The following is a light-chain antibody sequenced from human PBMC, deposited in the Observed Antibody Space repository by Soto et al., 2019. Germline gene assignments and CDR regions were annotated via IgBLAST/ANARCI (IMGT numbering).Light chain of an antibody. CDR2: QTS. CDR3: QQCNTYST. Sequence: DIQLTQSPSILSASVGDRVTITCRASQSIGSWLAWYQQKPGQAPNLLIFQTSNLEGGVPSRFSGSGSGTEFTLTISSLQPEDFETYYCQQCNTYSTFGQGTKVESK. CDR1: QSIGSW. J-gene: IGKJ1*01. V-gene: IGKV1-5*03.